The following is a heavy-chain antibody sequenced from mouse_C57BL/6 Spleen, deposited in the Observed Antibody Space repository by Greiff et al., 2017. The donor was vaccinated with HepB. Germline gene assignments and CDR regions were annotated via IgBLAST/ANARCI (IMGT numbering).Heavy chain of an antibody. CDR1: GYTFTDYE. Sequence: QVHVKQSGAELVRPGASVTLSCKASGYTFTDYEMHWVKQTPVHGLEWIGAIDPETGGTAYNQKFKGKAILTADKSSSTAYMELRSLTSEDSAVYYCTREGITNYWGQGTTLTVSS. CDR3: TREGITNY. CDR2: IDPETGGT. J-gene: IGHJ2*01. D-gene: IGHD1-1*01. V-gene: IGHV1-15*01.